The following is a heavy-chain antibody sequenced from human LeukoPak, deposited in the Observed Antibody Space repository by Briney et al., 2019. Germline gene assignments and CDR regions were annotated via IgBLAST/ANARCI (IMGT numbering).Heavy chain of an antibody. D-gene: IGHD2-21*01. Sequence: SETLSLTCTVSGGSFSSYFWSWIRQPPGKGLEWIGYIYYSGSTHYNSSLKSRVTISLDTSRNQFSPKLSSVTAADTAVYYCARQLGDRLLFDYWGQGTLVTVSS. CDR3: ARQLGDRLLFDY. J-gene: IGHJ4*02. V-gene: IGHV4-59*01. CDR2: IYYSGST. CDR1: GGSFSSYF.